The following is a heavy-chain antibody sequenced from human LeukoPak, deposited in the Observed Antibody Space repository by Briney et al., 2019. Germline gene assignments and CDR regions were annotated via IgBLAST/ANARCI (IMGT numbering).Heavy chain of an antibody. J-gene: IGHJ3*02. CDR2: IRYDGSDK. CDR3: AKGAGWERVAFDI. Sequence: GGSLRLSCAASGFVFRTYGMYWVRQAPGKGLEWVALIRYDGSDKDYADSVKGRFTISRDNSKNSLYLQMNSLRTEDTALYYCAKGAGWERVAFDIWGQGTMVTVSS. V-gene: IGHV3-30*02. D-gene: IGHD1-26*01. CDR1: GFVFRTYG.